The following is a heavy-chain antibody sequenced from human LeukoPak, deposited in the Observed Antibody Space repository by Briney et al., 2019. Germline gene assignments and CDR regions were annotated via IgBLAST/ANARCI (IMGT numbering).Heavy chain of an antibody. J-gene: IGHJ4*02. D-gene: IGHD1-26*01. CDR2: FDPEDGET. CDR1: GYTLTELS. V-gene: IGHV1-24*01. Sequence: ASVKVSCKVSGYTLTELSMHWVRQAPGKGLEWMGGFDPEDGETIYAQKFQGRVTMTTDISTSTAYMELRTLRSDDTAVYYCARDRDRSGSQSYWDQGTLVTVSS. CDR3: ARDRDRSGSQSY.